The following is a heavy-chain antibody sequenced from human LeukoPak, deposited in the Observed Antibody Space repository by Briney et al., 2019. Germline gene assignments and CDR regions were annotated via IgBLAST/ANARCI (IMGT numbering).Heavy chain of an antibody. J-gene: IGHJ5*02. V-gene: IGHV1-8*01. CDR3: ARDAGMWAVVLAAIRYCSGGSCYRGGTNWFDP. Sequence: GASVKVSCKASGYTFTSYEINWVRQATGQGLEWMGWMNPNSGNTGYAQKLQGRVTMTRNTSISTAYMELSSLRSEDTAVYYCARDAGMWAVVLAAIRYCSGGSCYRGGTNWFDPWGQGTLATVSS. CDR2: MNPNSGNT. D-gene: IGHD2-15*01. CDR1: GYTFTSYE.